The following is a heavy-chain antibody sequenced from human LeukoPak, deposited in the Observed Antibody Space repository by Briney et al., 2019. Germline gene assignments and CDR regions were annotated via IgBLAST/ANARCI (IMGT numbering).Heavy chain of an antibody. Sequence: SETLSLTCAVYGGSFSGYYWSWIRQPPGKGLEWIGEINHSGSTNYNPSLKSRVPISVDTSKNQFSLKLSSVTAADTAVYYCARGPPSLYSSGWYFFDYWGQGTLVTVSS. D-gene: IGHD6-19*01. CDR1: GGSFSGYY. J-gene: IGHJ4*02. V-gene: IGHV4-34*01. CDR2: INHSGST. CDR3: ARGPPSLYSSGWYFFDY.